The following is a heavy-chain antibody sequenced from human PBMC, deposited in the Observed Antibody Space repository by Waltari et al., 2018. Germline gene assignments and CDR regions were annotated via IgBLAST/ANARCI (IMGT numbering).Heavy chain of an antibody. CDR1: GFTFSSYA. Sequence: EVQLVESGGGLVQPGGSLRLSCAASGFTFSSYAMSWVRQAPGKGLEWVSAISGSGGSTYYGDSVKGLFTISRDNSKTTLYLQMNSLRAEDTAVYYCAKPHDYGDYGWFDPWGQGTLVTVSS. J-gene: IGHJ5*02. V-gene: IGHV3-23*04. CDR2: ISGSGGST. CDR3: AKPHDYGDYGWFDP. D-gene: IGHD4-17*01.